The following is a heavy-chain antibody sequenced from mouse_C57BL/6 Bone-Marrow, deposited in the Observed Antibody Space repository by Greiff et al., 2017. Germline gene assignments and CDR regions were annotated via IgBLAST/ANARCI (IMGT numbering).Heavy chain of an antibody. D-gene: IGHD1-1*01. CDR3: AHYGSSHPYWYFDV. CDR1: GFNIKDYY. Sequence: EVKLQQSGAELVKPGASVKLSCTASGFNIKDYYMHWVKQRTEQGLEWIGRIDPEDGETKYAPKFQGKATITADTSSNTAYLQLSSLTSEDTAVYYCAHYGSSHPYWYFDVWGTGTTVTVSS. J-gene: IGHJ1*03. CDR2: IDPEDGET. V-gene: IGHV14-2*01.